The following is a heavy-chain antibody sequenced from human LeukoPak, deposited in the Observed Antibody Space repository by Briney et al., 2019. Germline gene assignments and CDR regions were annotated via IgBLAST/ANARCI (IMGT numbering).Heavy chain of an antibody. V-gene: IGHV4-38-2*02. CDR3: ARVTGYMIEDYFDY. D-gene: IGHD3-22*01. Sequence: PSETLSLTCTVSGYSLSSGYYWGWIRPPPGKGLEWIGSIYHSGSTYYNPSLKSRVTISVEASKNQFSLKLSSVTAADTAVYYCARVTGYMIEDYFDYWGQGTLVTVSS. CDR2: IYHSGST. CDR1: GYSLSSGYY. J-gene: IGHJ4*02.